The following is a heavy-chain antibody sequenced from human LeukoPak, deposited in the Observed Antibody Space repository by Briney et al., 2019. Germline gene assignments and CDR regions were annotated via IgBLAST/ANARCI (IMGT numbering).Heavy chain of an antibody. J-gene: IGHJ4*02. CDR3: ARDFQGLGPDY. CDR1: GYSFISYG. D-gene: IGHD3/OR15-3a*01. CDR2: ISAYNGNI. Sequence: ASVKVSCKASGYSFISYGISWVRQAPGQGLEWMGWISAYNGNINYAQKLQGRVTMTTDTPTSTAYMELRSLRSDDTAVYYCARDFQGLGPDYWGQGTLVTVSS. V-gene: IGHV1-18*01.